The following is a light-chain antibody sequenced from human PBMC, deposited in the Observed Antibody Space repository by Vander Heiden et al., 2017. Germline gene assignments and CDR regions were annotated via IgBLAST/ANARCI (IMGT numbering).Light chain of an antibody. CDR1: QRVLYSSNNKNY. Sequence: DIVMTQSPASLAVSLCERATINCKSSQRVLYSSNNKNYLAWYQQKPGQPPKLLIYWASTRESGVPDRFSGSGSGTDFTLTISSLQAEDVAVYYCQQYYSTPPTFGQGTKLEIK. CDR2: WAS. CDR3: QQYYSTPPT. J-gene: IGKJ2*01. V-gene: IGKV4-1*01.